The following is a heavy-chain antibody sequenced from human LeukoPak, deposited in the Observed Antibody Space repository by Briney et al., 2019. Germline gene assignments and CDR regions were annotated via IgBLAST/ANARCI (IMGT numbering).Heavy chain of an antibody. J-gene: IGHJ4*02. CDR2: ISYSGST. CDR1: GGSISSGSYY. CDR3: ARYYYDNSVYYYYLDY. Sequence: PSETLSLTCTVSGGSISSGSYYWSWIRQPPGKGLEWIGYISYSGSTSYNPSLKSRVTISVDTSKNQFSLKLSSVTAADTAVYYCARYYYDNSVYYYYLDYWGQGTLVTVSS. D-gene: IGHD3-22*01. V-gene: IGHV4-61*01.